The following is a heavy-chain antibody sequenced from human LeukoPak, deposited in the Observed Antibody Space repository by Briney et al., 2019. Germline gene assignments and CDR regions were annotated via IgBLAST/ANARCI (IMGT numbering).Heavy chain of an antibody. D-gene: IGHD6-19*01. Sequence: GGSLRLSCAASEFTFRNYPMHWVRQAPGKGLEWVAVISHDGANTYHADSVRGRFTISRDNSKNTLYLQMTTLRPEDTAVYYCAREAGWAFDYWGQGTLVTVSS. CDR3: AREAGWAFDY. CDR2: ISHDGANT. CDR1: EFTFRNYP. V-gene: IGHV3-30-3*01. J-gene: IGHJ4*02.